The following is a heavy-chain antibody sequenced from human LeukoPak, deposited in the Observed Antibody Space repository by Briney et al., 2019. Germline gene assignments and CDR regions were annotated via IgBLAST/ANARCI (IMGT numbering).Heavy chain of an antibody. CDR1: GFTFNNYA. CDR3: AKKVVVGATSPYSDFQD. D-gene: IGHD1-26*01. Sequence: GRSLRLSCAASGFTFNNYANHWVRQAPGKGLEWVAFISYDGSNEYFADSVEGRFTISRDNSKNTLYLQMNSLRAEDTALYYCAKKVVVGATSPYSDFQDWGQGTLVTVSS. J-gene: IGHJ1*01. V-gene: IGHV3-30*04. CDR2: ISYDGSNE.